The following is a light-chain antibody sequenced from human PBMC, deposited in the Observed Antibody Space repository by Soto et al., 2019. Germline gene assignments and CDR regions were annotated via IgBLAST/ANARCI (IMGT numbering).Light chain of an antibody. CDR1: QSVTSNY. CDR2: DTS. V-gene: IGKV3-20*01. J-gene: IGKJ1*01. CDR3: QQYGTSPQT. Sequence: EIVLTQSPGTLSLSPGERATLSCMASQSVTSNYLAWYQQKPGQAPGLLIYDTSTRASGVPDRFSGSGSGTEFTLTISRLEPEDFAVYYCQQYGTSPQTFGQGTKVDFK.